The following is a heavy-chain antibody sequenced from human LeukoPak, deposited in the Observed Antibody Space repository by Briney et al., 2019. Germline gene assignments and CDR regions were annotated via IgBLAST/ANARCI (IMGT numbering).Heavy chain of an antibody. J-gene: IGHJ4*02. CDR2: IYYSGST. CDR3: ARVVAGTRIDY. CDR1: GGSISSGDYY. Sequence: SETLSLTCTVSGGSISSGDYYWSWIRQPPGKGLEWIGYIYYSGSTYYNPSLKSRVTISVDTSKNQFSLKLSSVTAADTAVYYCARVVAGTRIDYWGQGTLVTVSS. V-gene: IGHV4-30-4*08. D-gene: IGHD1-1*01.